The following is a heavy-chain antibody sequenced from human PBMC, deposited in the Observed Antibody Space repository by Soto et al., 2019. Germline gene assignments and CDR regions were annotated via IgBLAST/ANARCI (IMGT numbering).Heavy chain of an antibody. CDR3: ARDPKTSGGQHWAFNYFDS. CDR1: GFTFSDAW. D-gene: IGHD7-27*01. J-gene: IGHJ4*02. CDR2: ISYDGTNK. V-gene: IGHV3-30-3*01. Sequence: GGSLRLSCAASGFTFSDAWMSWVRQAPGKGPEWVALISYDGTNKFYADSVKGRFTISRDNSKSTLYLQVDSLRPEDAAVYYCARDPKTSGGQHWAFNYFDSWGQGTLVTVSS.